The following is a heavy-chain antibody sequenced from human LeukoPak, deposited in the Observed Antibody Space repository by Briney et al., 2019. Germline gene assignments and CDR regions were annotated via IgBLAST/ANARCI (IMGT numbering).Heavy chain of an antibody. Sequence: PGGSLRLSCAASGFIFNSYWMHWVRQAPRQGLVWVSRINDDWSSTRYADSAKARYTIPRENAKNTLYLQMNSMRAEDTAMYYCARNLGSDSSWGQGTLVTVSS. CDR3: ARNLGSDSS. CDR1: GFIFNSYW. V-gene: IGHV3-74*01. J-gene: IGHJ5*02. CDR2: INDDWSST. D-gene: IGHD2-21*01.